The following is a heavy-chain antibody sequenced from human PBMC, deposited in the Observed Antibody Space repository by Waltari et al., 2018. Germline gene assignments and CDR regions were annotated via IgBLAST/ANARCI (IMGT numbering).Heavy chain of an antibody. CDR1: GSSISSGYY. D-gene: IGHD3-22*01. V-gene: IGHV4-38-2*02. Sequence: QVQLQESGPGLVKPSETLYLTCAVSGSSISSGYYWGWIRRPPGKGLEWIGSIYQSGSTYYNPSLKSRVTISVDTSKNQFSLKLSSVTAADTAVYYCARDSTYYYDSSSGGFFDYWGQGTLVTVSS. CDR3: ARDSTYYYDSSSGGFFDY. CDR2: IYQSGST. J-gene: IGHJ4*02.